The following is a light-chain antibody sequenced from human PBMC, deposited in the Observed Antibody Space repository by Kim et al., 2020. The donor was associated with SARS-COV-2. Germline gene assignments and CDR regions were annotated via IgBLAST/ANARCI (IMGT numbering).Light chain of an antibody. CDR3: QQYHNLPWT. CDR1: QSVSNSY. V-gene: IGKV3-20*01. Sequence: EIVLTQSPGTLSLSTGERATLSCRASQSVSNSYLAWYQQKPGQAPRLLMYGASSRATGVPDRFSGSGSETDFTLTISRLEPEDFAVYYCQQYHNLPWTFGQGTKVDIK. J-gene: IGKJ1*01. CDR2: GAS.